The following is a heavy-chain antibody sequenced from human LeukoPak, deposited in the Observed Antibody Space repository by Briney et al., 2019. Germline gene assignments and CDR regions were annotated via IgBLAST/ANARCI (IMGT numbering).Heavy chain of an antibody. CDR1: GGSISSHY. Sequence: SETLSLTCTVSGGSISSHYWSWIRQPPGKGLEWIGYIYYSGSTNYNPSLKSRVTISVDTSENQFSLKLSSVTAADTAVYYCAREAIVVVPAAMKRSYYYYYMDVWGKGTTVTVSS. D-gene: IGHD2-2*01. J-gene: IGHJ6*03. CDR3: AREAIVVVPAAMKRSYYYYYMDV. V-gene: IGHV4-59*11. CDR2: IYYSGST.